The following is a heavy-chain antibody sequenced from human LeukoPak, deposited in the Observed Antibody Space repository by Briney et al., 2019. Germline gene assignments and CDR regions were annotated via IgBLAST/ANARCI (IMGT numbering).Heavy chain of an antibody. D-gene: IGHD2-21*02. CDR2: IYYSGST. V-gene: IGHV4-30-4*01. J-gene: IGHJ4*02. CDR3: ASGYCGGDCYATQYYFDY. Sequence: SQTLSLTCTVSGGSISSGDYYWSWIRQPPGKGLEWFGYIYYSGSTYYNPSLKSRVTISVDTSKNQFSLKLSSVTAADTAVYYCASGYCGGDCYATQYYFDYWGQGTLVTVSS. CDR1: GGSISSGDYY.